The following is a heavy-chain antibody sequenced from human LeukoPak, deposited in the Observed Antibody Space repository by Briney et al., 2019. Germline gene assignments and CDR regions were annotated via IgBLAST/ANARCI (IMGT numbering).Heavy chain of an antibody. CDR1: GFTFSSYS. Sequence: GGSLRLSCAASGFTFSSYSMNWVRQAPGKGLEWVSSISSRSSYIYYADSVKGRFTISRDNAKNSLYLQMNSLRAEDTAVYYCARKDYYEDAFDIWGQGTMVTVSS. V-gene: IGHV3-21*01. CDR2: ISSRSSYI. CDR3: ARKDYYEDAFDI. D-gene: IGHD3-22*01. J-gene: IGHJ3*02.